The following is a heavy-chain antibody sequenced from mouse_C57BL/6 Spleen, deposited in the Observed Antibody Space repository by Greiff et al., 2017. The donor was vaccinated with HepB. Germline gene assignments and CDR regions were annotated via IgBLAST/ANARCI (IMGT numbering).Heavy chain of an antibody. J-gene: IGHJ4*01. CDR2: ISSGSSTI. V-gene: IGHV5-17*01. CDR3: ARRSYDGYYGGYAMDY. Sequence: EVMLVESGGGLVKPGGSLKLSCAASGFTFSDYGMHWVRQAPEKGLEWVAYISSGSSTIYYADTVKGRFTISRDNAKNTLFLQMTSLRSEDTAMYYCARRSYDGYYGGYAMDYWGQGTSVTVSS. CDR1: GFTFSDYG. D-gene: IGHD2-3*01.